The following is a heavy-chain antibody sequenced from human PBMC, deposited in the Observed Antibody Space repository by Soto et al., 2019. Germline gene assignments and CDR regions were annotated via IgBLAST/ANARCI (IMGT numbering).Heavy chain of an antibody. Sequence: GGSLRLSCAASGFTFSSYSMNWVRQAPGKGLEWVSSISSSSSYIYYADSVKGRFTISRDNAKNSLYLQMNSLRAEDTAVYYCAQEWAGCSSTSCYIWYYYYGMDVWGQGTTVTVSS. CDR1: GFTFSSYS. CDR3: AQEWAGCSSTSCYIWYYYYGMDV. V-gene: IGHV3-21*01. D-gene: IGHD2-2*02. J-gene: IGHJ6*02. CDR2: ISSSSSYI.